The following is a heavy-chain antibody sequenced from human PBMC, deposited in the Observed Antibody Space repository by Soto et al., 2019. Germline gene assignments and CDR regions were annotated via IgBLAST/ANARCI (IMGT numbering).Heavy chain of an antibody. Sequence: QVQLQESGPGLVKPSQTLSLTCTVSGGSISSGGYYWSWIRQHPGKGLEWIGYIYYSGSTYYNPSLKSRVTISVDTSKNQFSLKLSSVTAADTAVYYCARDAQDSSSWYHYFDYWGQGTLVTVSS. J-gene: IGHJ4*02. CDR3: ARDAQDSSSWYHYFDY. CDR2: IYYSGST. D-gene: IGHD6-13*01. CDR1: GGSISSGGYY. V-gene: IGHV4-31*03.